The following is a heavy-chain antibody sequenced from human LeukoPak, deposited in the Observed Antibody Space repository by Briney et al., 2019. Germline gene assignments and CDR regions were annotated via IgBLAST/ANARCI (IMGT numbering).Heavy chain of an antibody. Sequence: SETLSLTCAVYGGSFSGYYWSWIRQPPGKGLEWIGYIYHSGSTYYNPSLKSRVTISVDRSKNQFSLKLSSVTAADTAVYYCARVGDSSGYYYGDGGHYFDYWGQGTLVTVSS. CDR1: GGSFSGYY. J-gene: IGHJ4*02. V-gene: IGHV4-30-2*01. CDR2: IYHSGST. D-gene: IGHD3-22*01. CDR3: ARVGDSSGYYYGDGGHYFDY.